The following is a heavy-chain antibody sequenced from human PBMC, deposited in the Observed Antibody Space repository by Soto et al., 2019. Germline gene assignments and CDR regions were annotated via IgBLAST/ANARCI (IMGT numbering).Heavy chain of an antibody. V-gene: IGHV3-48*02. CDR2: ISSSSSTI. CDR1: GFTFSSYS. J-gene: IGHJ5*02. D-gene: IGHD3-22*01. CDR3: ARDHYDSSGYYPLEFGS. Sequence: PGGSLRLSCAASGFTFSSYSMNWVRQAPGKGLEWVSYISSSSSTIYYADSVKGRFTISRDNAKNSLYLQMNSLRDEDTAVYYCARDHYDSSGYYPLEFGSWGQGTLVTVSS.